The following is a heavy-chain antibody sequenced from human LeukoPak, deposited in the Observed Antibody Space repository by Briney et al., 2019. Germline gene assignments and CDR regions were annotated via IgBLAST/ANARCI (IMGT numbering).Heavy chain of an antibody. CDR2: INPNSGGT. V-gene: IGHV1-2*04. CDR1: GYTFTGYY. CDR3: ARDGDGTDDPNYYYYYGMDV. Sequence: ASVKVSCKASGYTFTGYYMHWVRQAPGQGLEWMGWINPNSGGTNYAQKFQGWVTMTRDTSISTAYMELSRLRSDDTAVYYCARDGDGTDDPNYYYYYGMDVXXQGTTVTVSS. D-gene: IGHD2-21*02. J-gene: IGHJ6*02.